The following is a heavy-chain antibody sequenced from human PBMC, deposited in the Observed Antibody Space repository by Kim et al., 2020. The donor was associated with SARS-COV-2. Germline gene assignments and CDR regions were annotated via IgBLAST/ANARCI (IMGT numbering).Heavy chain of an antibody. V-gene: IGHV1-2*02. D-gene: IGHD3-16*01. Sequence: NNGRKFKGRVALTRDTAISTAYMDLCRLTSDDTAMYYCARGWIYDRYYFDYWGQGTLVTVSS. J-gene: IGHJ4*02. CDR3: ARGWIYDRYYFDY.